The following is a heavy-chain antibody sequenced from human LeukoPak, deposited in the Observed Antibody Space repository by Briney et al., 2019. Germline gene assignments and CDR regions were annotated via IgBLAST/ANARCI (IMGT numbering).Heavy chain of an antibody. CDR3: GRALGHYGSGSYYSDF. CDR2: ISGSTRYT. Sequence: GGSLRLSCAASGFTFSDYYMSWIRQAPGKGLEWVSYISGSTRYTNYAGSVKGRFTISRDNAKNSLYLQMNSLRAEDTAVYYCGRALGHYGSGSYYSDFWGQGTLVTVSS. V-gene: IGHV3-11*05. J-gene: IGHJ4*02. D-gene: IGHD3-10*01. CDR1: GFTFSDYY.